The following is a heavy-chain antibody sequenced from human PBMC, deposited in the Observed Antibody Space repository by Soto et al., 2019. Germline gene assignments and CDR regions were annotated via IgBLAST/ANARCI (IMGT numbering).Heavy chain of an antibody. Sequence: GGPLCLSCAASGFTFRNYNMNWVRQDPGRGLEKHSNISGASGTIYYADYMQGRFTISRDNDKNSLYLQMNSLRVEDTAMYYCARDCGYGYGMDVWGQGTTVTVSS. D-gene: IGHD2-15*01. CDR3: ARDCGYGYGMDV. V-gene: IGHV3-48*01. J-gene: IGHJ6*02. CDR1: GFTFRNYN. CDR2: ISGASGTI.